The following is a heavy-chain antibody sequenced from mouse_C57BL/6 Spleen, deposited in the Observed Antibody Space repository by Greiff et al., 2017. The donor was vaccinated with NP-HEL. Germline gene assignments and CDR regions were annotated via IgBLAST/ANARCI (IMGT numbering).Heavy chain of an antibody. CDR1: GFTFSSYG. CDR2: INSNGGST. J-gene: IGHJ2*01. Sequence: EVQGVESGGGLVQPGGSLKLSCAASGFTFSSYGMSWVRQTPDKRLELVATINSNGGSTYYPDSVKGRFTISRDNAKNTLYLQMSSLKSEDTDMYYCARMARTINWGQGTTLTVSS. V-gene: IGHV5-6-3*01. CDR3: ARMARTIN.